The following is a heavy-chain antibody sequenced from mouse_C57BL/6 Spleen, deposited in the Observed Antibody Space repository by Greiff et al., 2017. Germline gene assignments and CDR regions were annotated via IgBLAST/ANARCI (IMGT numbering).Heavy chain of an antibody. CDR3: ARWGITTVFDY. CDR2: LYPGDGDT. D-gene: IGHD1-1*01. V-gene: IGHV1-80*01. Sequence: VQLQQSGAELVKPGASVKISCKASGYAFSSYWMNWVKQRPGKGLEWIGQLYPGDGDTNYNGKFKGKATLTADKSSSTAYMQLSSLTSEDSAVDFCARWGITTVFDYWGQGTTLTVSS. CDR1: GYAFSSYW. J-gene: IGHJ2*01.